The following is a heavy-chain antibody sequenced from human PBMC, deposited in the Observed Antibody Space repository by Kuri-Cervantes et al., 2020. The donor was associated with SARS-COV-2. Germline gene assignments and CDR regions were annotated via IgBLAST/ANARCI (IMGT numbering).Heavy chain of an antibody. J-gene: IGHJ6*02. Sequence: SDILSLTCTVSGGPISSGGYNWSWIRQHPGKGLERIGDIYYSGSTYYNPSLKSRVTISVDTSKNQFSLKLSSVTAADTAVYYCARQDIVVVPAAHGDYYYYYGMDVWGQGTTVTVSS. V-gene: IGHV4-39*01. D-gene: IGHD2-2*01. CDR2: IYYSGST. CDR3: ARQDIVVVPAAHGDYYYYYGMDV. CDR1: GGPISSGGYN.